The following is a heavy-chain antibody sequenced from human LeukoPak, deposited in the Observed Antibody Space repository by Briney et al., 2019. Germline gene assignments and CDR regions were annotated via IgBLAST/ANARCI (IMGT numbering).Heavy chain of an antibody. CDR1: GGSISSSSYY. V-gene: IGHV4-39*01. D-gene: IGHD4-17*01. CDR3: HTVTTSWSFDL. Sequence: PSETLSLTCTVSGGSISSSSYYWGWIRQPPGKGLEWIGSIYYSGSTYYNPSLKSRVTIPVDTSKNQFSLKLSSVTAADTAVYYCHTVTTSWSFDLGYCGTRVTVSA. J-gene: IGHJ2*01. CDR2: IYYSGST.